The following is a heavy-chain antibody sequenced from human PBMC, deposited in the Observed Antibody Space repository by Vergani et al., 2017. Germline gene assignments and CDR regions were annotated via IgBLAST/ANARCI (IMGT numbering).Heavy chain of an antibody. J-gene: IGHJ4*02. V-gene: IGHV3-30*02. D-gene: IGHD3-16*01. CDR2: IRYDGSNT. CDR3: AKHFRGWGIDY. Sequence: QVQLVESGGGVVQPGGSLRLSCAASGFTFSNYGMHWVRQAPGKGLEWVAFIRYDGSNTYYADSVKGRFTISRDDSKNTLYLQMNSLRTDDTATYYCAKHFRGWGIDYWGQGTQVIVSS. CDR1: GFTFSNYG.